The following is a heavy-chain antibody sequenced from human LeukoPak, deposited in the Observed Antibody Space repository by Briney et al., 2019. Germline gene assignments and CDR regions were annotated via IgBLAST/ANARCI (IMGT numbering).Heavy chain of an antibody. J-gene: IGHJ4*02. CDR3: ARRIAAGTNYYFDY. CDR1: GGSISSSSYY. V-gene: IGHV4-39*01. D-gene: IGHD6-13*01. CDR2: IYYSGST. Sequence: PSETLSLTCTVSGGSISSSSYYWGWIRQPPGKGLEWIGSIYYSGSTYYNPSLKSRVTISVDTSKNQFSLKLSSVTAADTAVYYCARRIAAGTNYYFDYWGQGTLVTVSS.